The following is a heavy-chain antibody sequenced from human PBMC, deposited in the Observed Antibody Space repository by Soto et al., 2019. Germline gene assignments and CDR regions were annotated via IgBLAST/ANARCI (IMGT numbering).Heavy chain of an antibody. CDR3: ARLPMRGLRYPGIAAAAHTLDY. CDR2: IWYDGSNK. V-gene: IGHV3-33*01. J-gene: IGHJ4*02. CDR1: GFTFSSYG. Sequence: GGSLRLSCAASGFTFSSYGMHWVRQAPGKGLEWVAVIWYDGSNKYYADSVKGRFTISRDNSKNTLYLQMNSLRAEDTAGYYCARLPMRGLRYPGIAAAAHTLDYWGQGTLVTVSS. D-gene: IGHD6-13*01.